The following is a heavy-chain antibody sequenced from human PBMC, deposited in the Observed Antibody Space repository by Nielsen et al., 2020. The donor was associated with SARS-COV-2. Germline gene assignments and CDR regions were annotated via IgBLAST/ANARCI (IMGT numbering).Heavy chain of an antibody. J-gene: IGHJ5*02. Sequence: ASVKVSCKASGYTFTGYYMHWVRQAPGQGLEWMGRINPNSGGTNYAQKFQGRVTMTRDTSISTAYMELSRLRSDDTAVYYCARGSTDYGDYNWFDPWGQGTLVTVSS. CDR3: ARGSTDYGDYNWFDP. CDR2: INPNSGGT. CDR1: GYTFTGYY. V-gene: IGHV1-2*06. D-gene: IGHD4-17*01.